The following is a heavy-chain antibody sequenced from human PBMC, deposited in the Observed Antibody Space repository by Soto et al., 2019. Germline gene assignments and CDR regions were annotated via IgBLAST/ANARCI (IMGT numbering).Heavy chain of an antibody. V-gene: IGHV3-21*01. CDR3: ARGGYCSRTTCWMDI. CDR2: MSSGGNYI. D-gene: IGHD2-2*01. J-gene: IGHJ3*02. Sequence: GGSLRLSCAASGFPFSDYSMNWVRQAPGKGLEWVSAMSSGGNYIYYADSMKGRFTISRDNAKNSLFLEMYNLRAEDTAVYYCARGGYCSRTTCWMDIWGQGTMVTVSS. CDR1: GFPFSDYS.